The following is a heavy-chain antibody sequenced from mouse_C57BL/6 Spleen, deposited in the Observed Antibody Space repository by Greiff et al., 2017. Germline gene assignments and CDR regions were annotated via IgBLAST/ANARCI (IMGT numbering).Heavy chain of an antibody. D-gene: IGHD2-4*01. V-gene: IGHV3-6*01. CDR3: ARDSDYGRGFCS. CDR2: ISYDGSN. CDR1: GYSITSGYY. Sequence: EVQLQESGPGLVKPSQSLSLTCSVTGYSITSGYYWNWIRQFPGNKLEWMGYISYDGSNNYNPSLKNRISITRDTSKNQFFLKLNSVTTEDTATYYCARDSDYGRGFCSWGQGTTLTVSS. J-gene: IGHJ2*01.